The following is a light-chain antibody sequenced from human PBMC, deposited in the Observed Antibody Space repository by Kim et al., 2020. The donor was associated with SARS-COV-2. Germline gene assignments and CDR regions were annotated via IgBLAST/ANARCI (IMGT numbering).Light chain of an antibody. CDR2: GTS. J-gene: IGKJ1*01. CDR1: QSVSKSY. V-gene: IGKV3-20*01. Sequence: SAGERATLSCRASQSVSKSYLAWYQPKPGQAPRLLMYGTSSRATGTPVRFSGSGSGTDFTLTISRLEPEDFAIYYCQQFGSSPPTFGQGTKVDIK. CDR3: QQFGSSPPT.